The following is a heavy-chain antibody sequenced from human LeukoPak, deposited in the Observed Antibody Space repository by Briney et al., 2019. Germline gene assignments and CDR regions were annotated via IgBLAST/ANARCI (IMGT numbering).Heavy chain of an antibody. CDR2: VNGASDYI. J-gene: IGHJ6*03. D-gene: IGHD2/OR15-2a*01. CDR1: GFNFSDYS. V-gene: IGHV3-21*01. CDR3: ARVVLSTSWYCYYMDV. Sequence: PGGSLRLSCAASGFNFSDYSMTWVRQAPGKGLEWVSSVNGASDYIYYADSVKGRFTIARDNAKNSVYLQMHSLRTEDTAVYYCARVVLSTSWYCYYMDVWGKGTTVTISS.